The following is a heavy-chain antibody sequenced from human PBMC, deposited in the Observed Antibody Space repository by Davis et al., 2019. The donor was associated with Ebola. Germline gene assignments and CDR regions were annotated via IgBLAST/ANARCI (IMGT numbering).Heavy chain of an antibody. CDR1: GFTFSSYG. V-gene: IGHV3-30*18. Sequence: GESLKISCAASGFTFSSYGMHWVRQAPGKGLEWVAVISYDGSNKYYADSVKGRFTISRDNSKNTLYLQMNSLRAEDTAVYYCAKDDFGCSGGSCYGMDVWGQGTTVTVSS. J-gene: IGHJ6*02. D-gene: IGHD2-15*01. CDR3: AKDDFGCSGGSCYGMDV. CDR2: ISYDGSNK.